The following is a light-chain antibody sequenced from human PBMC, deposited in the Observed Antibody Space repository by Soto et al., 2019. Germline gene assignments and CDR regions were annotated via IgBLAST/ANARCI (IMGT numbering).Light chain of an antibody. V-gene: IGKV3-11*01. CDR1: QSVSSY. Sequence: EIVLTQSPATLSLSPGERATLSCRASQSVSSYLAWYKQKPGQAPRLLIYDASNRATGIPARFSGSGSGTDFALTNSSLEPEDFAVYYCQQRSNWPSTFGGGTKVEIK. CDR3: QQRSNWPST. J-gene: IGKJ4*01. CDR2: DAS.